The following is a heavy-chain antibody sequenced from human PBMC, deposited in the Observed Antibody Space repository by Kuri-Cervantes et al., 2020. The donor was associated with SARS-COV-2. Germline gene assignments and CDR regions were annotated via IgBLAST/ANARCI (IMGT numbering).Heavy chain of an antibody. CDR2: IYTSGST. D-gene: IGHD2-15*01. CDR1: GYSISSGYY. CDR3: ARQSDSVDY. J-gene: IGHJ4*02. Sequence: SCAVSGYSISSGYYWGWIRQPAGKGLEWIGRIYTSGSTNYNPSLKSRVTISVDTSKNQFSLKLSSVTAADTAVYYCARQSDSVDYWGQGTLVTVSS. V-gene: IGHV4-61*02.